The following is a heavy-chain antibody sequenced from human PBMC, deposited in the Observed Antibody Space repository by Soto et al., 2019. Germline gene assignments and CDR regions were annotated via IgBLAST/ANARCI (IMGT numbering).Heavy chain of an antibody. V-gene: IGHV4-4*07. Sequence: SETLSLTCTVSGASITGSFFWSWIRQPAGKGLEWIGRFSLSRTTNYNPSLRSRVTMSADVSKNQFSLRLTSATAADTALYYCARGMTPPGAPAWYYFDSWGQGTLVTVSS. D-gene: IGHD2-8*02. J-gene: IGHJ4*02. CDR1: GASITGSFF. CDR2: FSLSRTT. CDR3: ARGMTPPGAPAWYYFDS.